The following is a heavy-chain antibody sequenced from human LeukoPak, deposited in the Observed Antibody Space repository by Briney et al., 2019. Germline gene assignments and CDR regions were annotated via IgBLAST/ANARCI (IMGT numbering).Heavy chain of an antibody. Sequence: GASVKVSCKASGYTFTGYYMHWVRQAPGQGLEWMGWINPNSGGTNYAQKFQGWVTMTRDTSISTAYMELSRLRSDDTAVYYCARGYGGIPPAGYSWFDPWGQGTLVTVSS. CDR1: GYTFTGYY. V-gene: IGHV1-2*04. J-gene: IGHJ5*02. CDR3: ARGYGGIPPAGYSWFDP. D-gene: IGHD1-26*01. CDR2: INPNSGGT.